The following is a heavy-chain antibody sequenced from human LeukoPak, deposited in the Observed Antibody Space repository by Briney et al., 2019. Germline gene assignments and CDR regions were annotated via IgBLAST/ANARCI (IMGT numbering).Heavy chain of an antibody. D-gene: IGHD6-13*01. CDR1: GFTFSSYW. Sequence: GGSLRLSCAASGFTFSSYWMSWVRQAPGKGLEWVANIKQDGSEKYYVDSVKGRFTISRDNAKNSLYLQMNSLRAEDTAVYYCARQGSSSWGFRYYYYYMDVWGKGTTVTVSS. V-gene: IGHV3-7*01. CDR2: IKQDGSEK. CDR3: ARQGSSSWGFRYYYYYMDV. J-gene: IGHJ6*03.